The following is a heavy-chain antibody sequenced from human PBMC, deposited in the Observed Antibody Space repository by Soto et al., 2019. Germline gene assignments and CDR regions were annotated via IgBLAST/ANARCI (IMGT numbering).Heavy chain of an antibody. CDR2: IDPSDSYT. V-gene: IGHV5-10-1*01. D-gene: IGHD3-22*01. J-gene: IGHJ5*02. Sequence: LKISCNGCGYNFTSYWIIWVRQRPGKGLEWMGRIDPSDSYTNYSPSFQGHVTISADKSISTAYLQWSSLKASDTAMYYCARHSLRRRSGYSLSWFEPWGQGTLVIVSS. CDR3: ARHSLRRRSGYSLSWFEP. CDR1: GYNFTSYW.